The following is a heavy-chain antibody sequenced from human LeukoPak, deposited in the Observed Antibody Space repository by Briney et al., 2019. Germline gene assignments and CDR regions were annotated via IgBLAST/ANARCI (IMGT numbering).Heavy chain of an antibody. Sequence: SSVTVSCKSSGYTFTSYHIHWVRQAPGQEPEWMGWINPNTGGTNYAQKFQGRVTMTRDTSISTAYMELSSLSSDDTAVYYCARCPVGPTPGGAFDIWGQGTMVTVSS. J-gene: IGHJ3*02. CDR1: GYTFTSYH. CDR2: INPNTGGT. CDR3: ARCPVGPTPGGAFDI. D-gene: IGHD1-26*01. V-gene: IGHV1-2*02.